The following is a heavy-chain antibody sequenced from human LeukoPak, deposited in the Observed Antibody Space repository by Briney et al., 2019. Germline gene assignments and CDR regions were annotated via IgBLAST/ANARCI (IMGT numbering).Heavy chain of an antibody. CDR1: GFTFTNAC. D-gene: IGHD1-26*01. J-gene: IGHJ4*02. Sequence: GGSLRLSCAASGFTFTNACMSWVRQAPGKGLEWVGRVKSKTDGGTTDYAAPVNGRFTISRDDSKNTLYLQMNSLKTEDTAVYYCTRGAGGNWGQGALVTVPS. V-gene: IGHV3-15*01. CDR3: TRGAGGN. CDR2: VKSKTDGGTT.